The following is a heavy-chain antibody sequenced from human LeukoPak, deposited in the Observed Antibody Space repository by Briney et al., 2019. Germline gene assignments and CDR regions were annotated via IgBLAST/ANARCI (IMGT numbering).Heavy chain of an antibody. CDR1: GFSLSTSGVG. Sequence: SGPTLVKPTQTLTLTCTFSGFSLSTSGVGVGWIRQPPGKALEWLALIYWDDDKRCSPSLKSRLTITKDTSKNQVVLTMTNMDPVDTATYYCAHTATTMVSLSLFDYWGQGTLVTVSS. J-gene: IGHJ4*02. V-gene: IGHV2-5*02. CDR2: IYWDDDK. D-gene: IGHD4/OR15-4a*01. CDR3: AHTATTMVSLSLFDY.